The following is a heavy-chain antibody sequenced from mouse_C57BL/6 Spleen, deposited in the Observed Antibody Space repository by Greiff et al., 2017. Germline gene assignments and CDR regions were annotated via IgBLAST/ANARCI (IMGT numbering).Heavy chain of an antibody. Sequence: DVKLQESGGGLVKPGGSLKLSCAASGFPFSDYGMHWVRQAPEKGLEWVAYISSGSSTNYYADTVEGRFTISRDNAKNTLFLQMTSLRSEDTAMYYCARDYGSSYDFDYWGQGTTLTVSS. CDR1: GFPFSDYG. V-gene: IGHV5-17*01. CDR2: ISSGSSTN. CDR3: ARDYGSSYDFDY. D-gene: IGHD1-1*01. J-gene: IGHJ2*01.